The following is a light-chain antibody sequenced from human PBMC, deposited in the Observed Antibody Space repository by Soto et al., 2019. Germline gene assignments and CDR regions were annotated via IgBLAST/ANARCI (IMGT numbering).Light chain of an antibody. J-gene: IGKJ1*01. V-gene: IGKV1-5*01. CDR1: QSISSW. CDR2: DAS. CDR3: QQYNSYSQWT. Sequence: DIQMTQSPSTLSASVGDRVTITCRASQSISSWLAWYQQKPGKAPKLLIYDASSLECGVPSRFSGSGSGTEFTLTISSLQPDDFATYYCQQYNSYSQWTFGQGTKVDIK.